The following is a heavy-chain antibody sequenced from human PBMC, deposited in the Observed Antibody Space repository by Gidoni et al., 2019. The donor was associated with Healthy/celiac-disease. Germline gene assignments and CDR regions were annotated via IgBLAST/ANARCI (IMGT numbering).Heavy chain of an antibody. J-gene: IGHJ6*02. CDR3: ARGGRLKVVVVAASEAGYYYGMDV. Sequence: QVQLVQSGAEVKKPGSSVKVSCKASGGTFSSYAISWVRLAPGQGLEWMGGIIPIFGTANYAQKFQGRVTITADKSTSTAYMELSSLRSEDTAVYYCARGGRLKVVVVAASEAGYYYGMDVWGQGTTVTVSS. D-gene: IGHD2-15*01. V-gene: IGHV1-69*06. CDR2: IIPIFGTA. CDR1: GGTFSSYA.